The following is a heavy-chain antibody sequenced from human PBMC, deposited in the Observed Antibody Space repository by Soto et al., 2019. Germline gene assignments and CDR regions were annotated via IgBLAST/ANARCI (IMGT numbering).Heavy chain of an antibody. CDR1: GGSISGYY. CDR2: IYYSGNT. CDR3: AVRIGRDWFDP. Sequence: SETLSLTCTVSGGSISGYYWSWIRQPPGKGLEWIGYIYYSGNTNYNPSLKSRVTISVDTSKNQFSLKVSSVTAADTVVYYCAVRIGRDWFDPWGQGTLVIVSS. D-gene: IGHD1-26*01. V-gene: IGHV4-59*08. J-gene: IGHJ5*02.